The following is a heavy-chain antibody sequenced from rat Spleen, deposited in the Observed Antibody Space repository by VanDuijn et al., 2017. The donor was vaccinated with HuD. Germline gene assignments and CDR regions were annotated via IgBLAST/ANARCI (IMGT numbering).Heavy chain of an antibody. CDR2: IQNGGSK. Sequence: QVQLKESGPVLVQPSQPLFPACPLSGFPLTSYTVHWVRQPPGNGLEWLGTIQNGGSKHYNPALKSLLSISRDTSKSQVFLKMNSLQTEDTAMYFCAGGTHYFDYWGQGVMVTVSS. D-gene: IGHD5-1*01. V-gene: IGHV2-27*01. J-gene: IGHJ2*01. CDR3: AGGTHYFDY. CDR1: GFPLTSYT.